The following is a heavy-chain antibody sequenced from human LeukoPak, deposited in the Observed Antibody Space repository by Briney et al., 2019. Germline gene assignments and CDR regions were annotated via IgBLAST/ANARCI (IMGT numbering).Heavy chain of an antibody. Sequence: GGSLRLPCAASGFTFSGSAMHWARQASGKGLEWVGRIRSKANSYATAYAASVKGRFTISRDDSKNTAYLQMNSLKTEDTAVYYCTRRDYGDYGVDYWGQGTLVTVSS. CDR2: IRSKANSYAT. J-gene: IGHJ4*02. CDR3: TRRDYGDYGVDY. V-gene: IGHV3-73*01. D-gene: IGHD4-17*01. CDR1: GFTFSGSA.